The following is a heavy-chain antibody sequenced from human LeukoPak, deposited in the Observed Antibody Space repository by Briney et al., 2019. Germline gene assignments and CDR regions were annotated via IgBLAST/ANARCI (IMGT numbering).Heavy chain of an antibody. CDR3: ATDVRGLVPYYFDF. J-gene: IGHJ4*02. CDR1: GGSISSYY. CDR2: IYYSGST. Sequence: KASETLSLTCAVSGGSISSYYWNWIRQPPGKGLEWIGYIYYSGSTNYNPSLKSRVTISLDTSKNQLSLQLRSVTAADTAVYYCATDVRGLVPYYFDFWGQGTLVTVSS. V-gene: IGHV4-59*01. D-gene: IGHD3-10*02.